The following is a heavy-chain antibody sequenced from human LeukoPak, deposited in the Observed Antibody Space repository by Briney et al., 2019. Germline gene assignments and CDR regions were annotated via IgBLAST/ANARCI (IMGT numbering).Heavy chain of an antibody. CDR2: IYSGGST. V-gene: IGHV3-53*01. CDR3: ARDGGVVVPESGMDV. CDR1: GFTFSSYS. D-gene: IGHD2-2*01. Sequence: GGSLRLSCAASGFTFSSYSMNWVRQAPGKGLEWVSVIYSGGSTYYADSVKGRFTISRDNSKNTLYLQMNSLRAEDTAVYYCARDGGVVVPESGMDVWGQGTTVTVSS. J-gene: IGHJ6*02.